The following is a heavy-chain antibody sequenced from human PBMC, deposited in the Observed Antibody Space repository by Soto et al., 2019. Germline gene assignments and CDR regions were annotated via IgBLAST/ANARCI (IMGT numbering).Heavy chain of an antibody. Sequence: GGSLRLSCAASGFTFSSYSMNWVRQAPGKGLEWVANIKEDGSEKYYVDSVKGRFTISRDNARNSLYLQMNSLRAEDTAVYFCARDHTGYCSGGTCLYNWFDPWGQGTLVTVSS. CDR1: GFTFSSYS. CDR2: IKEDGSEK. D-gene: IGHD2-15*01. J-gene: IGHJ5*02. CDR3: ARDHTGYCSGGTCLYNWFDP. V-gene: IGHV3-7*01.